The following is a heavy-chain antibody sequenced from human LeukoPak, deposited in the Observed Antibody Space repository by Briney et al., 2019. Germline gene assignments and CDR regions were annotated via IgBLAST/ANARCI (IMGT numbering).Heavy chain of an antibody. J-gene: IGHJ3*01. CDR2: IYPDDSDT. Sequence: GESLKISCKGSGYRFNAYWIAWVRQMPGKGLGWMGIIYPDDSDTRYSPSFQGQVTISADKSVRTAYLQWSCLKASDTAMYYCARPNITSYYDSRGYDAFDVWGQGTMVTVSS. CDR3: ARPNITSYYDSRGYDAFDV. D-gene: IGHD3-22*01. V-gene: IGHV5-51*01. CDR1: GYRFNAYW.